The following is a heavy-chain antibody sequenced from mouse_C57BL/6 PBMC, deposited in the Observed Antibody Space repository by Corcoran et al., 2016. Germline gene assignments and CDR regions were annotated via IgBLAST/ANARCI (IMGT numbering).Heavy chain of an antibody. D-gene: IGHD1-1*01. CDR1: GSTFSTYG. J-gene: IGHJ3*01. Sequence: QIQLVQSGPELNKPGETVKISSKASGSTFSTYGMSWVKQAPGKGLKWMGWINTYSGVPTYADDFKGRFAFSLDTSASTAYLQINNLKNEDTATYFCARNYYGSSYGVFAYWGQGTLVTVS. CDR3: ARNYYGSSYGVFAY. V-gene: IGHV9-3*01. CDR2: INTYSGVP.